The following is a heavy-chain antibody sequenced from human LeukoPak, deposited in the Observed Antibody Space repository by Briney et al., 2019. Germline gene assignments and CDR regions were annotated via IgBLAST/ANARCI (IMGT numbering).Heavy chain of an antibody. J-gene: IGHJ3*02. CDR2: TWYDGSKK. D-gene: IGHD3-22*01. Sequence: GGSLRLSCAASGFTFSSYGMHWVRQAPGKGLEWVSVTWYDGSKKYYADSVKGRFTISRDNSKNTLYLQMNSLRAEDTAVYYCARAEDYDSSGYVDAFDMWGQGTMVTVSS. V-gene: IGHV3-33*01. CDR1: GFTFSSYG. CDR3: ARAEDYDSSGYVDAFDM.